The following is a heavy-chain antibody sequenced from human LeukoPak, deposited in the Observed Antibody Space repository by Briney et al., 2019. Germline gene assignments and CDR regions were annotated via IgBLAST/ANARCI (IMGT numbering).Heavy chain of an antibody. J-gene: IGHJ4*02. D-gene: IGHD3-10*01. CDR1: GGSISSGSYY. Sequence: SQTLSLTCTVSGGSISSGSYYWSWIWQPAGKGLEWIGRIYTSGSTNYNPSLKSRVTISVDTSKNQFSLKLSSVTAADTAVYYCARHQPRSITMVRGVIKGPDYWGQGTLVTVSS. V-gene: IGHV4-61*02. CDR3: ARHQPRSITMVRGVIKGPDY. CDR2: IYTSGST.